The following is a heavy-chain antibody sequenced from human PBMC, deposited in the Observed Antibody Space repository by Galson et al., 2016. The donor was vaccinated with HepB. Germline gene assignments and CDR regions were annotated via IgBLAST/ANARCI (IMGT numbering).Heavy chain of an antibody. J-gene: IGHJ4*02. Sequence: PALVKPTQTVTLTCTFSGFSLSTSGVGVGWIRQPPGKALEWLALIYWDDDNHYSPSLKSRLTITKDTSKNQVVLTMTNMDPLDTATYYCARARYCSSTSPFDYWGQGTLVTVSS. CDR2: IYWDDDN. D-gene: IGHD2-2*01. CDR1: GFSLSTSGVG. V-gene: IGHV2-5*02. CDR3: ARARYCSSTSPFDY.